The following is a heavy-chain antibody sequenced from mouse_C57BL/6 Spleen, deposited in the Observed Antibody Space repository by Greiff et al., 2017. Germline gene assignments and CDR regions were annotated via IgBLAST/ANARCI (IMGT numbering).Heavy chain of an antibody. J-gene: IGHJ1*03. D-gene: IGHD2-3*01. Sequence: EVNVVESGGGLVQPGGSMKLSCVASGFTFSNYWMNWVRQSPEKGLEWVAQIRLKSDNYATHYAESVKGRFTISRDDSKSSVYLQMNNLRAEDTGIYYCTIDGYWYFDVWGTGTTVTVSS. V-gene: IGHV6-3*01. CDR3: TIDGYWYFDV. CDR2: IRLKSDNYAT. CDR1: GFTFSNYW.